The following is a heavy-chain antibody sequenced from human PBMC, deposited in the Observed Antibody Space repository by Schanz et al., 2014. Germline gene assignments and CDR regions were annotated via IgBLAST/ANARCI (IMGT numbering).Heavy chain of an antibody. D-gene: IGHD2-21*01. CDR1: GFPFSDYF. Sequence: QVQLVDSGGGLVKPGGSLRLSCTASGFPFSDYFMAWIRQPPGRGLESVSYIGNGGVTIYYADSVKGRFTISRDNAKNSLYLQMDSLRAEDTAVYYCARDLPRTLLFDYWGQGTLVTVSS. CDR2: IGNGGVTI. CDR3: ARDLPRTLLFDY. J-gene: IGHJ4*02. V-gene: IGHV3-11*04.